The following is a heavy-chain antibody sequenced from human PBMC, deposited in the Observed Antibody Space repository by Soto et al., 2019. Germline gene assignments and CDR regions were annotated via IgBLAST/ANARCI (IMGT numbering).Heavy chain of an antibody. CDR3: ARGRSSSSYYYYDYMDV. V-gene: IGHV4-34*01. J-gene: IGHJ6*03. CDR2: INHSGST. D-gene: IGHD6-6*01. CDR1: GGSFSGYY. Sequence: QVQLQQWGAGLLKPSETLSLTCAVYGGSFSGYYWSWIRQPPGKGLEWIGEINHSGSTNYNPSLKSRVTISVDTSKNQFSLKLSSVTAADTAVYYCARGRSSSSYYYYDYMDVWGKGTTVTVSS.